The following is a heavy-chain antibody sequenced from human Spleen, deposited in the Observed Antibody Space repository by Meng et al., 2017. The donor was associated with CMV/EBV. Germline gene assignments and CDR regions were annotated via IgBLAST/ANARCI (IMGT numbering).Heavy chain of an antibody. CDR3: ARGRTIQRKYGMDV. CDR2: IYYSGTT. D-gene: IGHD1-1*01. Sequence: SETLSLTSSVSGASVSTYHWSWIRQPPGKGLEWVGYIYYSGTTDYNPSLKSRLTISVDTSQNQFSLKLSSVTAADTAVYYCARGRTIQRKYGMDVWGQGNTVTVSS. V-gene: IGHV4-59*02. CDR1: GASVSTYH. J-gene: IGHJ6*02.